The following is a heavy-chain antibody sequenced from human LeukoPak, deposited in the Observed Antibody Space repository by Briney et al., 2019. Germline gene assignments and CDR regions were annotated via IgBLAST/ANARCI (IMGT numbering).Heavy chain of an antibody. V-gene: IGHV1-46*01. CDR3: ARGPAAGPNDY. Sequence: ASVTVSCKASGYTFTSYYMHWLRQPPGQGLEWMGIINPSGGSTSYAQKFQGRVTMTRDTSTSTVYMELSSLRSEDTAVYYCARGPAAGPNDYWGQGTLVTVSS. CDR1: GYTFTSYY. D-gene: IGHD2-15*01. J-gene: IGHJ4*02. CDR2: INPSGGST.